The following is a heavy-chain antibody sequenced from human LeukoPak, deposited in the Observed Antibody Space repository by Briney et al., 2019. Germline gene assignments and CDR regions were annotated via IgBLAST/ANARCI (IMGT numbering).Heavy chain of an antibody. J-gene: IGHJ4*02. V-gene: IGHV3-23*01. CDR1: GFTFSDYA. Sequence: GGSLRLSCAASGFTFSDYAMSWVRQAPGKGLEWVSGISDSGRSTYYTDSVRGRCTISRDISKNMVCLQLNNLRAEDTALYFCARHDSFIPFWGQGTLVSVSS. CDR3: ARHDSFIPF. D-gene: IGHD5-18*01. CDR2: ISDSGRST.